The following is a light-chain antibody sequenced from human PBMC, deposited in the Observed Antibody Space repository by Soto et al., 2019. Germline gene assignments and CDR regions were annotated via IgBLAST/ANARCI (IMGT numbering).Light chain of an antibody. V-gene: IGLV2-8*01. J-gene: IGLJ2*01. CDR1: SSDVGGYNY. CDR2: EVS. CDR3: SSYGGSNTVV. Sequence: QSALPQPPSASGSPGQSVTLSCTGSSSDVGGYNYVSWYQQHPGKAPTLMIYEVSRRPSGVPDRLSGSKSGNTASLTVSGLQAEDEADYYCSSYGGSNTVVFGGGTKLTVL.